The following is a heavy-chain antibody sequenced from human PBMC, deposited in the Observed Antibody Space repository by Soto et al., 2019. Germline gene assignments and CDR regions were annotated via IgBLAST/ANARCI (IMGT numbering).Heavy chain of an antibody. D-gene: IGHD3-10*01. Sequence: PSETLSLTCTVSGGSISSYYWSWIRQPPGKGLEWIGYIYYSGSTNYNPSLKSRVTISVDTSKNQFSLKLSSVTAADTAVYYCAGAPPAGLLSVPEAFDIWGQGTMVTVS. CDR1: GGSISSYY. CDR3: AGAPPAGLLSVPEAFDI. J-gene: IGHJ3*02. CDR2: IYYSGST. V-gene: IGHV4-59*01.